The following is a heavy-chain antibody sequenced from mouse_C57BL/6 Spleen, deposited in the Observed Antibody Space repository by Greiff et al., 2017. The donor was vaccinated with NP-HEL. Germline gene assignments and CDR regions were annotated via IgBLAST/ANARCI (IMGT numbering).Heavy chain of an antibody. CDR1: GYTFTEYT. CDR3: ARHEVPHYYGSSYYAMDY. J-gene: IGHJ4*01. V-gene: IGHV1-62-2*01. D-gene: IGHD1-1*01. Sequence: QVQLQQSGAELVQPGASVKLSCTASGYTFTEYTIHWVKQRPGQGLEWIGWFYPGSGSIKNNEKFKDKATLTADKSSSTVYMELSILTSDDSAVYFCARHEVPHYYGSSYYAMDYWGQGTSVTVSS. CDR2: FYPGSGSI.